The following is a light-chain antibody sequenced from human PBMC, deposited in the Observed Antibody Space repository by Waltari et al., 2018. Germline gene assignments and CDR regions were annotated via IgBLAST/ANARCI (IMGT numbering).Light chain of an antibody. Sequence: EIVLTQSPGTLSLSPGERATLSCRASTNLSSRYLAWYQQKRGQAPRLLIYASSTRATGVPDRFSGSGFGTDFTLTISRLEPEDFAVYYCQQYVRSRTFGQGTKVEVK. J-gene: IGKJ1*01. CDR2: ASS. CDR3: QQYVRSRT. CDR1: TNLSSRY. V-gene: IGKV3-20*01.